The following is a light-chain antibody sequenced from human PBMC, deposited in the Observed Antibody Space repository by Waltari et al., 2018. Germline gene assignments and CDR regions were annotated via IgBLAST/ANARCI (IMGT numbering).Light chain of an antibody. V-gene: IGKV4-1*01. CDR2: WAS. CDR3: QQYYSTPFT. CDR1: QSVLYSSNHKNY. J-gene: IGKJ3*01. Sequence: DIVMTQSPDSLAVSLGERATINCKSSQSVLYSSNHKNYLALYQQKPGQPTKLLIYWASTREAGVPDRFSGCGSGTDFTLTISSLQAEDVAVYYCQQYYSTPFTFGPGTKVDIK.